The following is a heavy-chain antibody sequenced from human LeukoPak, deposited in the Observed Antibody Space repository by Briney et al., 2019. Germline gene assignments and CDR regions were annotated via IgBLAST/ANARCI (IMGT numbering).Heavy chain of an antibody. J-gene: IGHJ4*02. CDR2: INPSGGST. CDR3: AREAQDYGGNRYFDY. D-gene: IGHD4-23*01. V-gene: IGHV1-46*01. Sequence: ASVKVSCKASGYTFTSYYMHWVRQAPGQGLEWMGIINPSGGSTSYAQKFQGRVTMTRDTSTSTVYMELSSLRSEDTAVCYCAREAQDYGGNRYFDYWGQGTLVTVSS. CDR1: GYTFTSYY.